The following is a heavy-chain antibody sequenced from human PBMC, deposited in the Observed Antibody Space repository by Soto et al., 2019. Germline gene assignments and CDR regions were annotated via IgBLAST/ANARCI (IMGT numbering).Heavy chain of an antibody. CDR2: ISYDGSNK. J-gene: IGHJ4*02. D-gene: IGHD1-26*01. V-gene: IGHV3-30-3*01. CDR3: ARDLGVGDGGYFDY. CDR1: GFTFSSYA. Sequence: QVQLVESGGGVVQPGRSLRLSCAASGFTFSSYAMHWVRQAPGKGLEWVAVISYDGSNKYYADSVKGRFTISRDNSKNTLYLQMNSLRSEDTAVYYCARDLGVGDGGYFDYWGQGTLVPVSS.